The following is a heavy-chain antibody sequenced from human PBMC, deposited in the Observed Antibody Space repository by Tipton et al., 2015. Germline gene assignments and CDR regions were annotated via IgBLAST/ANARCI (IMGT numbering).Heavy chain of an antibody. J-gene: IGHJ4*02. Sequence: TLSLTCTVSSDSISKYYWTWIRQPPGKELEWIGYIRYSGSTNYNPSLKSRVTISVDTSKTQFSLKVSSVTAADTAMYYCACQDYDSLTRDYQTVDYWGQGTLVTVSS. CDR2: IRYSGST. V-gene: IGHV4-59*01. D-gene: IGHD3-9*01. CDR1: SDSISKYY. CDR3: ACQDYDSLTRDYQTVDY.